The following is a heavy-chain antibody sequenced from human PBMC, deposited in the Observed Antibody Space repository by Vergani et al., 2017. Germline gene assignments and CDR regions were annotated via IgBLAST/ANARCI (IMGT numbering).Heavy chain of an antibody. CDR3: ARTLLMITFGGVIAPGAFDI. CDR1: GYTFTSYG. J-gene: IGHJ3*02. V-gene: IGHV1-18*04. Sequence: QVQLVQSGAEVMKPGASVKVSCKASGYTFTSYGISWVRQAPGQGLEWMGWISAYNGNTNYAQKLQGRVTMTTDTSTSTAYMELRSLRSDDTAVYYCARTLLMITFGGVIAPGAFDIWGQGTMVTVSS. D-gene: IGHD3-16*02. CDR2: ISAYNGNT.